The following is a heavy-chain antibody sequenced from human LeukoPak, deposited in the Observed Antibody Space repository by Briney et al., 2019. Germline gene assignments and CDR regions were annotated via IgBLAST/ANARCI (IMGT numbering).Heavy chain of an antibody. J-gene: IGHJ6*04. D-gene: IGHD3-3*01. CDR1: GASFNSDDQY. Sequence: SQTLSLTCTVSGASFNSDDQYWNWIRQSPGKGLEWIGSIHPSGMLYNNPSLESRVTMSVDTSKNQFSLKLSSVTAADTAVYYCARYDFWSGYEVWGKGTTVTVSS. V-gene: IGHV4-30-4*08. CDR2: IHPSGML. CDR3: ARYDFWSGYEV.